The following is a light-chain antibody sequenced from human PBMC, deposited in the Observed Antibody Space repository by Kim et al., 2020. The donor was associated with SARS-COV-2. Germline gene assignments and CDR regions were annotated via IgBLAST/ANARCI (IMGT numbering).Light chain of an antibody. V-gene: IGKV1-5*03. J-gene: IGKJ1*01. Sequence: SASVGDRVTITCRASQSISSWLAWYQQKPGKAPKLLIYKASSLESGVPSRFSGSGSGTEFTLTISSLQPDDFATYYCQQYNSLPTFGQGTKVDIK. CDR2: KAS. CDR1: QSISSW. CDR3: QQYNSLPT.